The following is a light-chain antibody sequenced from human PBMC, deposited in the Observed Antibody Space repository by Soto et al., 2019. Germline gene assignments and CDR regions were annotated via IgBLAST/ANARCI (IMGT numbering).Light chain of an antibody. CDR3: QQYHSDSLRT. V-gene: IGKV1-9*01. CDR1: QVISTS. CDR2: AAS. Sequence: DIQLTQSPSFLSPSIGESVTITCRASQVISTSLAWYQVKPGKAPKLLIYAASTLESGVPSRFSATVSGTEFSLTITSLQPEDFATYYCQQYHSDSLRTFGQGTKVDI. J-gene: IGKJ1*01.